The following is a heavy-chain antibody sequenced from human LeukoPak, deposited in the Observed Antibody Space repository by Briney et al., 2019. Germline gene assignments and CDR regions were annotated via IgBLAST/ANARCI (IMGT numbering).Heavy chain of an antibody. D-gene: IGHD3-9*01. CDR1: GGSISLYY. Sequence: PSETLSLTCTVSGGSISLYYWSWIRQPAGKGLEWIGRIYTSGSTNYNPSLKSRVTMSEDTSKNQFSLKLSSVTAADTAVYYCARDQDVLRYFDWDYYYMDVWGKGTTVTVSS. J-gene: IGHJ6*03. CDR2: IYTSGST. CDR3: ARDQDVLRYFDWDYYYMDV. V-gene: IGHV4-4*07.